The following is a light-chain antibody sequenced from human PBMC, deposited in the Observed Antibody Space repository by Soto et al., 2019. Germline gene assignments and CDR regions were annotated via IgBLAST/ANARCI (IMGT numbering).Light chain of an antibody. CDR1: QVISTW. V-gene: IGKV1D-12*01. CDR3: QQSNSFPLT. J-gene: IGKJ3*01. Sequence: DIQMTQSPSSVSASVGDRVTITCRASQVISTWLAWYQQKPGRAPKLLVYATSSLQNGVPPRFSGRGSGPNFTLTISSLQPEDFATYYCQQSNSFPLTFGPGTKVQIK. CDR2: ATS.